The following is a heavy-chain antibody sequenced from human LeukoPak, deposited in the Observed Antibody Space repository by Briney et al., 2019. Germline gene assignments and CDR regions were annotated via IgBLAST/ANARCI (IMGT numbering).Heavy chain of an antibody. D-gene: IGHD2-2*01. CDR2: IIPIFGTA. Sequence: SVKVSCKASGGTFSSYAISWVRQAPGQGLEWMGGIIPIFGTANYAQKFQGRVTITTDESTSTAYMELSSLRSEDTAVYYCARDAGYCSSTSCYLRDRYYYHYMDVWGKGTTVTVSS. V-gene: IGHV1-69*05. CDR3: ARDAGYCSSTSCYLRDRYYYHYMDV. J-gene: IGHJ6*03. CDR1: GGTFSSYA.